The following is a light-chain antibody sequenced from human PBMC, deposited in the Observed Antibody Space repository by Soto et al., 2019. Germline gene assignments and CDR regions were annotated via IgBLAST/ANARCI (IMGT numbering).Light chain of an antibody. CDR3: QQYYSTPLT. Sequence: DIVMTQSPDSLAVSLGERATINCKSSQSVLYSSSNKNYLAWYQQKPGQPPKLLIYWASTRESGVPDRFSGSGSGTDFTLTISSLQAEDVAVYYCQQYYSTPLTFGGGTKEEIK. CDR2: WAS. J-gene: IGKJ4*01. CDR1: QSVLYSSSNKNY. V-gene: IGKV4-1*01.